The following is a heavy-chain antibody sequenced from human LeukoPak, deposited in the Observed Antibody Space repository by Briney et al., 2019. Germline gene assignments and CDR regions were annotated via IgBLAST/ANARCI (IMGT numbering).Heavy chain of an antibody. Sequence: ASVKVSCKASGYTFTGYYLHWVRQAPGQGLDWMGWINPNSGGTTYAQNLQGRVTMPWDTSISTPYMELSRLRSDDTAVYYCAREWELLRKYLYHWGQGTLVTVSS. CDR3: AREWELLRKYLYH. J-gene: IGHJ1*01. CDR1: GYTFTGYY. D-gene: IGHD1-26*01. CDR2: INPNSGGT. V-gene: IGHV1-2*02.